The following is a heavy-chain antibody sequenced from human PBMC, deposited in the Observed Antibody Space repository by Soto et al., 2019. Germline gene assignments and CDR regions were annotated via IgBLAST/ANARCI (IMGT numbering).Heavy chain of an antibody. CDR2: ISGSGSST. CDR1: RFTFSTYA. D-gene: IGHD2-2*01. J-gene: IGHJ4*02. Sequence: GGSLRLSCVGSRFTFSTYALNWVRQAPGKGLEWVAVISGSGSSTHYSDSVRGRFTTSRDNSKNTLYLQMNNLRDEDTAIYYSAKPAGTSCWLFAIDFWGQGAPVTVSS. V-gene: IGHV3-23*01. CDR3: AKPAGTSCWLFAIDF.